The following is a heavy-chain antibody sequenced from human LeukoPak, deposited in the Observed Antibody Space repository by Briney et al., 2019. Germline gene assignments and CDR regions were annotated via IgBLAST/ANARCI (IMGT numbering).Heavy chain of an antibody. CDR2: ISYDGSNK. CDR3: ARGYGDGIGSPNTEPDAFDI. CDR1: GFTFSSYA. Sequence: GGSLRLSCAASGFTFSSYAMSWVRQAPGKGLEWVAVISYDGSNKYYADSVKGRFTISRDNSKNTLYLQMNSLRAEDTAVYYCARGYGDGIGSPNTEPDAFDIWGQGTMVTVSS. V-gene: IGHV3-30-3*01. D-gene: IGHD4-17*01. J-gene: IGHJ3*02.